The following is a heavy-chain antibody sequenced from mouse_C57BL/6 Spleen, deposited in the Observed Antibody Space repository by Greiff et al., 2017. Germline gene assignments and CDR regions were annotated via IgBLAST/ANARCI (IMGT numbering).Heavy chain of an antibody. CDR3: ARRLTGDSAWFAY. V-gene: IGHV5-6*02. CDR1: GFTFSSYG. J-gene: IGHJ3*01. D-gene: IGHD4-1*01. CDR2: MSSGGSYT. Sequence: EVNVVESGGDLVKPGGSLKLSCAASGFTFSSYGMSWVRQTPDKRLEWVATMSSGGSYTYYPDSVKGRFTISRDNAKNTLYLQMSSLKSEDTAMYYCARRLTGDSAWFAYWGQGTLVTVSA.